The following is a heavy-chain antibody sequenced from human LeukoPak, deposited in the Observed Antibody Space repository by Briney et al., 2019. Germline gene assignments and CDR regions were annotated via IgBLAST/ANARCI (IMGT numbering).Heavy chain of an antibody. CDR3: AREAAGSPGMDV. V-gene: IGHV1-8*02. Sequence: ASVKVSCKASGYTFTGYYMHWVRQAPGQGLEWMGWINPNSGNTGYAQKFQGRVTMTRNTSISTAYMELSSLRSEDTAVYYCAREAAGSPGMDVWGQGTTVTVSS. CDR2: INPNSGNT. CDR1: GYTFTGYY. D-gene: IGHD1-26*01. J-gene: IGHJ6*02.